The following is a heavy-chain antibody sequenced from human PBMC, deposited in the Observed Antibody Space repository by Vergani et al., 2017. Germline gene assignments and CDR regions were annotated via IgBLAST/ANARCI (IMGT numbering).Heavy chain of an antibody. D-gene: IGHD3-22*01. J-gene: IGHJ4*02. CDR2: IHRSRST. CDR3: ARHANTYDSSGYSQFGVSDY. CDR1: GGSISSDNW. V-gene: IGHV4-4*02. Sequence: QVQLQQWGPGLVTPSGTLSLTCAVYGGSISSDNWWNWVRQAPGKGLQWIGEIHRSRSTNYNPSLRRRVTISVDTSKNQFSLKLSSVTAADTAVYYCARHANTYDSSGYSQFGVSDYWGQGTLVTVSS.